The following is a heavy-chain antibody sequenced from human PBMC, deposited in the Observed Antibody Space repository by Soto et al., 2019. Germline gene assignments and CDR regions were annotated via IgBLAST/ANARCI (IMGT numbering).Heavy chain of an antibody. J-gene: IGHJ4*02. V-gene: IGHV4-30-4*01. D-gene: IGHD3-22*01. CDR1: GGSISSGDYY. CDR3: ARTYYYDSSGYYSGPYDY. CDR2: IYYSGST. Sequence: TLSLTCTVSGGSISSGDYYWSWIRQPPGKGLEWIGYIYYSGSTYYNPSLKSRVTISVDTSKNQFSLKLSSVTAADTAVYYCARTYYYDSSGYYSGPYDYWGQGTLVTVSS.